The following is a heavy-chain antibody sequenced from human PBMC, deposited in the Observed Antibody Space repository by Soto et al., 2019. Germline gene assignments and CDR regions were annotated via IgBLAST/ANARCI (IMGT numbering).Heavy chain of an antibody. CDR2: INTAGGT. D-gene: IGHD2-2*01. J-gene: IGHJ5*02. CDR1: GFTVSNTY. Sequence: PGGSLRLSCAASGFTVSNTYMTWVRQPPGKGLECVSVINTAGGTNYADSVKGRFIISRDNSKNTLYLQMNSLRAEDTAVYYCARALPVAKGGFDPWGQGTLVTVSS. CDR3: ARALPVAKGGFDP. V-gene: IGHV3-53*01.